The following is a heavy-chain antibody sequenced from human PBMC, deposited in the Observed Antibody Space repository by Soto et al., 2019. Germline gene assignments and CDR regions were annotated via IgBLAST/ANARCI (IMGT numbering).Heavy chain of an antibody. V-gene: IGHV3-23*01. CDR3: AKGSGNVVVVAATGY. Sequence: GSLRLSCAASGFTVSSNYMSWVRQAPGKGLEWVSAISGSGGSTYYADSVKGRFTISRDNSKNTLYLQMNSLRAEDTAVYYCAKGSGNVVVVAATGYWGQGTLVTVSS. J-gene: IGHJ4*02. CDR1: GFTVSSNY. D-gene: IGHD2-15*01. CDR2: ISGSGGST.